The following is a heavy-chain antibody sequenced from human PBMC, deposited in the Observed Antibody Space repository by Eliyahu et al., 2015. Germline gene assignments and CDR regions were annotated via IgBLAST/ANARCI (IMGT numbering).Heavy chain of an antibody. Sequence: EVQLLESGGGLVQPGGSLRLSCAASGFPFSSHAMTWVRQSPGKGLEWVSGISGNGGSIYYADSVKGRFTISRDSSKNTLYLQMNSLRAGDTAVYYCAKASTSVVSNWFDSWGQGTLVTVSS. V-gene: IGHV3-23*01. J-gene: IGHJ5*01. CDR3: AKASTSVVSNWFDS. CDR1: GFPFSSHA. CDR2: ISGNGGSI.